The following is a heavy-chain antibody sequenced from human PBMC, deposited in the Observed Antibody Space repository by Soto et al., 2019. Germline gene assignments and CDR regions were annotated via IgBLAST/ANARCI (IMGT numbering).Heavy chain of an antibody. V-gene: IGHV1-18*01. CDR3: ARDHYCYGSGRYILPIAS. Sequence: QVQLVQSGAEVKKPGASVKVSCKTSGYTFASYGISWVRQAPGQGPEWRGWLSAYNGNTIYAQKFQGRVTMTTDTSTSTAYMELRSLRSDDTAVYYCARDHYCYGSGRYILPIASGGKGTLVTVSS. J-gene: IGHJ4*02. CDR2: LSAYNGNT. CDR1: GYTFASYG. D-gene: IGHD3-10*01.